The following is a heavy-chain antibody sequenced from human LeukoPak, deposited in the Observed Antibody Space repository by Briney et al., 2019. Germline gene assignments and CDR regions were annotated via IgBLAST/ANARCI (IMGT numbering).Heavy chain of an antibody. D-gene: IGHD2-8*01. J-gene: IGHJ4*02. Sequence: GGSLRLSCAASGFAFSSYAMSWVRQAPGKGLEWVSAISGGGVSTYYADSVKGRFTISRDNSKNTLYLQMKSLRAEDTAVYYCAKDQDCSNGICYTGFDYWSQGTLVTVSS. CDR1: GFAFSSYA. CDR3: AKDQDCSNGICYTGFDY. CDR2: ISGGGVST. V-gene: IGHV3-23*01.